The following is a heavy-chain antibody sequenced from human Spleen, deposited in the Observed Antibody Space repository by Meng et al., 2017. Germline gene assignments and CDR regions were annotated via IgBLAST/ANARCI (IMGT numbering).Heavy chain of an antibody. J-gene: IGHJ5*02. V-gene: IGHV4-38-2*01. Sequence: SETLSLTCAVSGYSITGSYNWGWIRQSPGKGLEWIGSIYQSGSTSYNPSLKSRVTMSADTSKNQFSLKLTSVTAADTAVYYCARGAICSGGSCQRYNWFDPWGQGTLVTVSS. CDR1: GYSITGSYN. D-gene: IGHD2-15*01. CDR3: ARGAICSGGSCQRYNWFDP. CDR2: IYQSGST.